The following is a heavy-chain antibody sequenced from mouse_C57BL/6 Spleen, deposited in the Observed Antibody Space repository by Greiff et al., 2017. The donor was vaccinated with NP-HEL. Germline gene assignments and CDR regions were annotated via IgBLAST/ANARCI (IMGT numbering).Heavy chain of an antibody. J-gene: IGHJ4*01. V-gene: IGHV5-4*01. CDR1: GFTFSSYA. CDR3: ARDSSIYYGNPYAMDY. D-gene: IGHD2-1*01. Sequence: EVKLMESGGGLVKPGGSLKLSCAASGFTFSSYAMSWVRQTPDKRLEWVATISDGGSYTYYPDNVKGRFTISRDNAKNNLYLQMSHLKSEDTAMYYCARDSSIYYGNPYAMDYWGQGTSVTVAS. CDR2: ISDGGSYT.